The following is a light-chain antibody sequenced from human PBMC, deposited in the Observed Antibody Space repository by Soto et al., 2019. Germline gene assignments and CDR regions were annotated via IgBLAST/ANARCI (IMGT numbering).Light chain of an antibody. CDR3: QQFNSYVWT. J-gene: IGKJ1*01. V-gene: IGKV1-5*03. Sequence: DVQMTQSPSTLSASVGDRVTITCRASQSLNNWLAWYQQKPGKAPKLLIYKASSLESGVPSRFSGSGSGTEFTLTISSPQPDDFATYYCQQFNSYVWTFGQGTKVEIK. CDR1: QSLNNW. CDR2: KAS.